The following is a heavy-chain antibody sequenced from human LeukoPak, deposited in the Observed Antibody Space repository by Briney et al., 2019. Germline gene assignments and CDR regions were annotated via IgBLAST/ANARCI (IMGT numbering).Heavy chain of an antibody. J-gene: IGHJ4*02. D-gene: IGHD5-24*01. CDR1: GFTFSSYG. Sequence: PGRSLRLSCAASGFTFSSYGMHWVRQAPGKGLEWVAVISYDGSNKYYADSVRGRFTISRDNSKNTLYLQMNSLRAEDTAVYYCANLVEMATIADYWGQGTLVTVSS. CDR2: ISYDGSNK. CDR3: ANLVEMATIADY. V-gene: IGHV3-30*18.